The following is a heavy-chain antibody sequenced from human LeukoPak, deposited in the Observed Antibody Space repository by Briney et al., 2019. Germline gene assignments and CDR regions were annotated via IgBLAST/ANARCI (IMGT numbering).Heavy chain of an antibody. V-gene: IGHV1-2*02. J-gene: IGHJ4*02. CDR3: ARDKSGWYEPLFDY. Sequence: PGASVKVSCKASGYTFTGYYMHWVRQAPGQGLEWMGWINPNSGGTNYAQKFQGRVTMTRDTSISTAYMELSRLRSDDTAVYYCARDKSGWYEPLFDYWGQGTLVTVSS. CDR1: GYTFTGYY. CDR2: INPNSGGT. D-gene: IGHD6-19*01.